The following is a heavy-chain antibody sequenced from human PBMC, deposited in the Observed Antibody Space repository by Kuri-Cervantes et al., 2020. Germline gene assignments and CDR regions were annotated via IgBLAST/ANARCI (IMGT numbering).Heavy chain of an antibody. CDR3: TRGFCSGGSCGYMDV. Sequence: ETLSLTCAASGFIFSASDMHWVRQASEKGLEWVGLIANRGSNYATVNAASVGGRFTFSRDDSKNTAYLQMNSLKTEDTAVYFCTRGFCSGGSCGYMDVWGKGTTVTVSS. CDR1: GFIFSASD. CDR2: IANRGSNYAT. J-gene: IGHJ6*03. D-gene: IGHD2-15*01. V-gene: IGHV3-73*01.